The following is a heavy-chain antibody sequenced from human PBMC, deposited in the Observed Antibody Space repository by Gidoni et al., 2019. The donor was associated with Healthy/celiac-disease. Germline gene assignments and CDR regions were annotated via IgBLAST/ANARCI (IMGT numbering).Heavy chain of an antibody. CDR2: IKQDGSEK. V-gene: IGHV3-7*03. J-gene: IGHJ4*02. D-gene: IGHD3-22*01. Sequence: EVQLVESGGGLVQPGGSLRLSCAASGFTFSSYWMSWVRQAPGKGLEWVANIKQDGSEKYYGDSVKGRFTISRDNAKNSLYLQMNSLRAEDTAVYYCARDGATYYYDSSGQFDYWGQGTLVTVSS. CDR1: GFTFSSYW. CDR3: ARDGATYYYDSSGQFDY.